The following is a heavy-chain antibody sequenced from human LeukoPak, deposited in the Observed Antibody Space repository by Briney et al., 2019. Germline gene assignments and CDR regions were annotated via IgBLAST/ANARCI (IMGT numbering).Heavy chain of an antibody. V-gene: IGHV1-2*02. Sequence: GASVKVSCKASGYTFTGYYMHWVRQAPGQGLEWMGWINPNSGGTNYAQKFQGRVTMTRDTSISTAYMELSRLRSDDTAVYYCARSRARSGGSCYSGCLLYFQHWGQGTLVTVSS. CDR2: INPNSGGT. CDR3: ARSRARSGGSCYSGCLLYFQH. J-gene: IGHJ1*01. CDR1: GYTFTGYY. D-gene: IGHD2-15*01.